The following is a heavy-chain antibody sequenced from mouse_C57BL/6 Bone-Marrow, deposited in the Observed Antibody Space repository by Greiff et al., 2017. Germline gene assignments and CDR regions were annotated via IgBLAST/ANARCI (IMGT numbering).Heavy chain of an antibody. CDR1: GFTFSSYG. Sequence: DVKLVESGGDLVKPGGSLKLSCAASGFTFSSYGMSWVRQTPDKRLEWVATISSGGSYTYYPDSVKGRFTISRDNAKNTLYLQMSSLKSEDTAMYYCARREGSRYFDYWGQGTTLTVSS. V-gene: IGHV5-6*02. D-gene: IGHD1-1*01. J-gene: IGHJ2*01. CDR3: ARREGSRYFDY. CDR2: ISSGGSYT.